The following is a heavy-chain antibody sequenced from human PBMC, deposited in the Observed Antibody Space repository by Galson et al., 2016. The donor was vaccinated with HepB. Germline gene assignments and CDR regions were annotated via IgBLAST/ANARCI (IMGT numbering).Heavy chain of an antibody. Sequence: SLRLSCAASGFTFSSYGMYWVRQAPGKGLEWVAVISYDGSKKYYADSVKGRFTIPRDNSKNTLYLQMSSLRAEDTAVYYCAKDEFLEGDYYYYGMDVWGQGTLVTVSS. CDR3: AKDEFLEGDYYYYGMDV. J-gene: IGHJ6*02. D-gene: IGHD3-3*01. CDR2: ISYDGSKK. V-gene: IGHV3-30*18. CDR1: GFTFSSYG.